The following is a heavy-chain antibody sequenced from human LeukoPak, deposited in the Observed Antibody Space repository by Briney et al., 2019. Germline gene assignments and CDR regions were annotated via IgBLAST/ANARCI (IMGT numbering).Heavy chain of an antibody. CDR2: IYHSESI. J-gene: IGHJ3*01. V-gene: IGHV4-39*07. CDR3: ARDRLSLGAFDV. D-gene: IGHD7-27*01. CDR1: GDSLNSRSYY. Sequence: SETLSLTCAVSGDSLNSRSYYWAWIRQPPGKGLEWIGSIYHSESIYYNPSLKTRVTISLDTSKNQFSLRLSSVTAADTAVYYCARDRLSLGAFDVWGQGAMVTVSS.